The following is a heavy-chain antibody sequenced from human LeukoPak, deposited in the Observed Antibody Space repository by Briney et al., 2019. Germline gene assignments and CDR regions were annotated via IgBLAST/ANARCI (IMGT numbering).Heavy chain of an antibody. J-gene: IGHJ6*02. CDR1: GFTFSSYG. CDR2: ISSSSSTI. CDR3: ARGGPRGYYYYGMDV. D-gene: IGHD3-16*01. V-gene: IGHV3-48*04. Sequence: GRSLRLSCAASGFTFSSYGMHWVRQAPGKGLEWVSYISSSSSTIYYADSVKGRFTISRDNAKNSLYLQMNSLRAEDTAVYYCARGGPRGYYYYGMDVWGQGTTVTVSS.